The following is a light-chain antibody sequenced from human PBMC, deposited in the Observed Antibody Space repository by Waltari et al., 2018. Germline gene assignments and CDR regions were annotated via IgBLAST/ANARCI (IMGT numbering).Light chain of an antibody. J-gene: IGKJ1*01. CDR2: GAS. CDR3: QQYNNWPPGT. V-gene: IGKV3-15*01. Sequence: ETVVTQSPATLSVYPGERAPLYCRTSQSMGSKLAWYQQKPGQAPRLLIYGASIRATGIPASFSGSGSETEFTLTISSLQSEDFAVYYCQQYNNWPPGTFGQRTKVEI. CDR1: QSMGSK.